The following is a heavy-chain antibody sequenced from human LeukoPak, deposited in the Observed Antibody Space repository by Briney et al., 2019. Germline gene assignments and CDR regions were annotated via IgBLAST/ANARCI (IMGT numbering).Heavy chain of an antibody. J-gene: IGHJ4*02. D-gene: IGHD2-21*01. V-gene: IGHV4-59*08. Sequence: SETLSLTCSVSGGSMGTYYWTCVRQPPGKGLEWIGYIYYRGSTNYNPSLKSRVTISEDTAKNQFSLKLTSVTAADTAVYYCARHGAIPEYWGQGSLVIVSS. CDR2: IYYRGST. CDR3: ARHGAIPEY. CDR1: GGSMGTYY.